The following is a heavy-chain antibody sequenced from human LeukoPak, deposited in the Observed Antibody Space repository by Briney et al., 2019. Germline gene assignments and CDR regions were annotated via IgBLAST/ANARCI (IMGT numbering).Heavy chain of an antibody. Sequence: GGSLRLSCAASGFTFSRSWMAWVRQAPGKGLEWVANTKPDGSTKYYVDSVKGRFTISRDNAKNSLYVQMNSLRADDTGTYHCATSDGGVWGQGTTVIVSS. D-gene: IGHD3-10*01. CDR3: ATSDGGV. J-gene: IGHJ6*02. V-gene: IGHV3-7*03. CDR1: GFTFSRSW. CDR2: TKPDGSTK.